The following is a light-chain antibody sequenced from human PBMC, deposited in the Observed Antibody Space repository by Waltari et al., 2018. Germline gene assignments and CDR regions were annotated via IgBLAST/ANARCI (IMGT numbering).Light chain of an antibody. Sequence: IVLTQSPVTLSLSPGERATLSCRASQSIGSDLAWYRQKPGQPPRLLTFGASERATGIPARISGSGSGTDFTLTISSLDPEDFAVYYCHQRSDWPLTFGGGTRVEIK. CDR1: QSIGSD. V-gene: IGKV3-11*01. CDR2: GAS. J-gene: IGKJ4*01. CDR3: HQRSDWPLT.